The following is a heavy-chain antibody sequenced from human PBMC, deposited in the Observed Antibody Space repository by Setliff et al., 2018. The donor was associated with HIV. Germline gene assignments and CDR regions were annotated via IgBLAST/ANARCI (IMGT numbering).Heavy chain of an antibody. CDR2: ISSDSRTT. D-gene: IGHD3-10*01. CDR3: ARDHLYYAPDY. J-gene: IGHJ4*02. V-gene: IGHV3-48*04. CDR1: GFSLSTYS. Sequence: PGGSLRLSCIASGFSLSTYSMNWVRQAPGKGLEWISYISSDSRTTYYADSVKGRFTISRDNAKNSLYLQMNSLRAEDTALYYCARDHLYYAPDYWGQGTLVTVSS.